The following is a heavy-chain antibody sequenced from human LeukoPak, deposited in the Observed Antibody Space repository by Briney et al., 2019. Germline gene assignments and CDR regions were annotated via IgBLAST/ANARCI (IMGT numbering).Heavy chain of an antibody. CDR3: ARPFIAAAGKTPNDY. Sequence: SETLSLTCTVSGGSISSYYWGWIRQPPGEGLEWIGYIYYSGSTNYNPSLKSRVTISVDTSKNHFSLKLRSVTAADTAVYYCARPFIAAAGKTPNDYWGQGTLVTVSS. CDR2: IYYSGST. CDR1: GGSISSYY. D-gene: IGHD6-13*01. J-gene: IGHJ4*02. V-gene: IGHV4-59*08.